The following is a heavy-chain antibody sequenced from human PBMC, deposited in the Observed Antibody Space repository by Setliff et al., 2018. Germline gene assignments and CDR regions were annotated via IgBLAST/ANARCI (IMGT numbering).Heavy chain of an antibody. V-gene: IGHV4-59*01. CDR3: ARLSWDGLRYHGLDV. CDR2: IFYSGSS. J-gene: IGHJ6*02. CDR1: GVSIRSYY. Sequence: PSETLSLTCTVSGVSIRSYYWSWIRQPPGKGLEWIGYIFYSGSSNYNPSLQSRVTISVDTSKNQFSLKLRSVTAADTAVYYCARLSWDGLRYHGLDVWGQGTTVTVSS. D-gene: IGHD3-10*01.